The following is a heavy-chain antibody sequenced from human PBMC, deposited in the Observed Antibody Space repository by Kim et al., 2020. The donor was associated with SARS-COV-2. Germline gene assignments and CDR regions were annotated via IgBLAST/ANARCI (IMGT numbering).Heavy chain of an antibody. Sequence: GGSLRLSCAASGFTFGDYAMHWVRQAPGKGLEWVSGISWNSGSIGYADSVKGRFTISRDNAKNSLYLQMNSLRAEDTALYYCAKEYIDLLPITMVRGVKRRGYGMDVWGQGTTVTVSS. D-gene: IGHD3-10*01. V-gene: IGHV3-9*01. CDR1: GFTFGDYA. CDR2: ISWNSGSI. J-gene: IGHJ6*02. CDR3: AKEYIDLLPITMVRGVKRRGYGMDV.